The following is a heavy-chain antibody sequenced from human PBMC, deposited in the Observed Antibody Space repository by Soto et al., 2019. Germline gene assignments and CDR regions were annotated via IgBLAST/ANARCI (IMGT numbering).Heavy chain of an antibody. CDR1: GDSISSGGYY. Sequence: QVQLQESGPGLVKPSQTLSLTCTVSGDSISSGGYYWSWIRQHPGKGLEWIGYIYYSGSTYYNPSLLSRDIISVDTSKNQFSLKLSSVPAADTAVYYCARGSTVAAILFDYWGQGTLVTVSS. CDR3: ARGSTVAAILFDY. D-gene: IGHD2-15*01. V-gene: IGHV4-31*03. J-gene: IGHJ4*02. CDR2: IYYSGST.